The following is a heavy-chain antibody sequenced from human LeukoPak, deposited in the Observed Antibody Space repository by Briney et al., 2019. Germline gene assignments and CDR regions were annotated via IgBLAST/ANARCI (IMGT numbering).Heavy chain of an antibody. J-gene: IGHJ4*02. D-gene: IGHD2-2*01. CDR2: INPNSVGT. CDR3: ARDFLYCSSTSCLRGYSYGYWFDY. CDR1: GYTFTGYY. V-gene: IGHV1-2*02. Sequence: ASVKVSCKASGYTFTGYYMHWVRQAPGPGLEWVGWINPNSVGTNYAQKFQGSVTMTRDTSISTAYMELSRLRSDDTAVYYCARDFLYCSSTSCLRGYSYGYWFDYWGQGTLVTVSS.